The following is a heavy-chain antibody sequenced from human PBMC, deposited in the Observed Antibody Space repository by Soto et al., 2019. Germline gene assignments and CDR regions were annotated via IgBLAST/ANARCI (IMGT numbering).Heavy chain of an antibody. J-gene: IGHJ5*02. V-gene: IGHV4-39*01. CDR3: ARHVSVVVAANNWFDP. CDR2: IYYSGST. Sequence: QLQLQESGPGLVKPSETLSLTCTVSGGSISSSSYYWGWIRQPPGKGLEWIGSIYYSGSTYYNPSLKSRVTISVDTSKNQFSLKLSSVIAADTAVYYCARHVSVVVAANNWFDPWGQGTLVTVSS. D-gene: IGHD2-15*01. CDR1: GGSISSSSYY.